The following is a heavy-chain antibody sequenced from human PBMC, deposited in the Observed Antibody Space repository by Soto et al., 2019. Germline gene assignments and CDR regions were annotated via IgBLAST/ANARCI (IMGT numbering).Heavy chain of an antibody. Sequence: QVQLVQSGAEVKKPGSSVKVSCKASGGTFSSYVITWVRQAPGQGLEWMGGIIPIIGTPNYAQNFQGRVTITADKSTPTAYMELSSLRSADTAVYYCARGRPYYYASSGYHWFDPWGQGTLVTVSS. CDR1: GGTFSSYV. CDR3: ARGRPYYYASSGYHWFDP. D-gene: IGHD3-22*01. J-gene: IGHJ5*02. CDR2: IIPIIGTP. V-gene: IGHV1-69*06.